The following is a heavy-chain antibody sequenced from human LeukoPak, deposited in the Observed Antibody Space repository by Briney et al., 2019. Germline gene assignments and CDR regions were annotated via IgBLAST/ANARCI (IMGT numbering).Heavy chain of an antibody. J-gene: IGHJ4*02. CDR1: GGTISNYY. D-gene: IGHD3-22*01. Sequence: PSETLSLTCSVSGGTISNYYWSWIRQPAGKGLEWIGRTYTSGSTYYNPSLKSLVTMSVDTSKNQISLKLSSVTAADTAVFYCARGSGDTYYYDSSGTEFDYWGQGTLVTVSS. V-gene: IGHV4-4*07. CDR3: ARGSGDTYYYDSSGTEFDY. CDR2: TYTSGST.